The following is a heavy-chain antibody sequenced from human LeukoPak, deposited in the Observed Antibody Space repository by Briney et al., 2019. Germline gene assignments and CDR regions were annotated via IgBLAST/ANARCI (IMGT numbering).Heavy chain of an antibody. Sequence: LRLSCAASGFTFSTYAMHWVRQAPGKGLEWVAVISYDGSNKYYADSVKGRFTISRDNSKNTLYLQMNSLRAEDTAVYYCARDHYWGQGTLVTVSS. J-gene: IGHJ4*02. CDR1: GFTFSTYA. CDR2: ISYDGSNK. CDR3: ARDHY. V-gene: IGHV3-30-3*01.